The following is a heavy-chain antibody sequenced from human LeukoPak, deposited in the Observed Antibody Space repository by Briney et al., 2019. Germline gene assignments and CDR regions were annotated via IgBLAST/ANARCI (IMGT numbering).Heavy chain of an antibody. CDR2: IIPILGIA. V-gene: IGHV1-69*04. J-gene: IGHJ5*02. CDR3: ARDFGIAVAGNWFDP. D-gene: IGHD6-19*01. Sequence: SVKVSCKASGGTFSSYAISWVRQAPGQGLEWMGRIIPILGIANYAQKFQGRVTITAGKSTNTAYLELSSLRAEDTAVYYCARDFGIAVAGNWFDPWGRGTLVSVSS. CDR1: GGTFSSYA.